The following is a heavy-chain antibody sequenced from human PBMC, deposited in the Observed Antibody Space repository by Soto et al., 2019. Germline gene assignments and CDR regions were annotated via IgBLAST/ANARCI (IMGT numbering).Heavy chain of an antibody. CDR3: AGFTMVRGVIVGDY. V-gene: IGHV4-30-2*01. J-gene: IGHJ4*02. Sequence: SETLSLTCAVSGGSISSGGYSWSWIRQPPGKGLEWIGYIYHSGSTYYNPSLKSRVTISVDRSKNQFSLKLSSVTAADTAVYYCAGFTMVRGVIVGDYWGQGTLVTVSS. CDR1: GGSISSGGYS. CDR2: IYHSGST. D-gene: IGHD3-10*01.